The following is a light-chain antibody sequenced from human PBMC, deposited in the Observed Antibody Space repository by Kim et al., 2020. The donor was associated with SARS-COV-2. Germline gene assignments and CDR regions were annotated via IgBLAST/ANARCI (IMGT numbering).Light chain of an antibody. CDR1: QSISNY. Sequence: SASVGDRVTITCRASQSISNYVNWYQQKPGKVPKILISAASSLQSGVPSRFSGSGYGTDFPLTISSLQPEDFATYYCQQSYSVRTFGQGTKVEIK. J-gene: IGKJ1*01. CDR2: AAS. V-gene: IGKV1-39*01. CDR3: QQSYSVRT.